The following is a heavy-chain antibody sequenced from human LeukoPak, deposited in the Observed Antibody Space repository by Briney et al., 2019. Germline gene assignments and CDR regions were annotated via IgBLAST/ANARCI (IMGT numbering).Heavy chain of an antibody. CDR1: GASITSSS. V-gene: IGHV4-59*13. CDR3: ARGYYDSRGYSNAFDI. D-gene: IGHD3-22*01. J-gene: IGHJ3*02. CDR2: VYYSGNT. Sequence: SETLPLTCTVSGASITSSSGGWIRQPRERGLEGIGYVYYSGNTNYNPSLKSRVTLSVDMSKNQFSLKLNSVTAADTAIYYCARGYYDSRGYSNAFDIWGQGTMVTVSS.